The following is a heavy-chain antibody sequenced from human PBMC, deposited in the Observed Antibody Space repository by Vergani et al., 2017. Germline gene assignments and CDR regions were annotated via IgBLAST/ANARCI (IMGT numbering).Heavy chain of an antibody. CDR1: GYTFTSYY. D-gene: IGHD5-18*01. Sequence: QVQLVQSGAEVKKPGASVKVSCKASGYTFTSYYMHWVRQAPGQGLEWMGIINPSGGSTSYAQKFQGRVTMTRATSTSTVYMELSSLRSEDTAVYYCARDPGRVQLWLRSYYYGMDVWGQGTTVTVSS. CDR2: INPSGGST. V-gene: IGHV1-46*01. CDR3: ARDPGRVQLWLRSYYYGMDV. J-gene: IGHJ6*02.